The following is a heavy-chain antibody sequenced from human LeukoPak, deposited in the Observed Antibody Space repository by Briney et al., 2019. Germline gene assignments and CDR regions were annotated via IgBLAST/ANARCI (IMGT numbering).Heavy chain of an antibody. V-gene: IGHV4-4*07. CDR3: ARVLSSPPHHYYYMDV. D-gene: IGHD6-13*01. CDR1: GGSISSYY. Sequence: SETLSLTCTVSGGSISSYYWSWIRQPAGKGLEWIGRIYTSGSTNYNPSLKSRVTMSVDTSKNQFSLKLSSVTAADTAVYYCARVLSSPPHHYYYMDVWGKGTTVTVSS. CDR2: IYTSGST. J-gene: IGHJ6*03.